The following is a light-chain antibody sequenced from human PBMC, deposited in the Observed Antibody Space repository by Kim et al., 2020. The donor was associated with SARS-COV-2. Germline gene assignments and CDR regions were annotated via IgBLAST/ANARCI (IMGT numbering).Light chain of an antibody. CDR3: FSYAGSFTLV. CDR1: SSDVSGYNY. J-gene: IGLJ2*01. Sequence: GPSVTNAGTGTSSDVSGYNYVAWYQQHPGKAPKLMIYDVTNRPSGVPDRFSGSKSGNTASLTISGLQAEDEADYFCFSYAGSFTLVFGGGTQLTVL. V-gene: IGLV2-11*01. CDR2: DVT.